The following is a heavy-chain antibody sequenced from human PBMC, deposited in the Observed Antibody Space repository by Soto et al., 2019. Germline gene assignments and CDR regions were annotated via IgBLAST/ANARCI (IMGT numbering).Heavy chain of an antibody. Sequence: QVQLVQSAAEVKKPGSSVKVSCKASGGTFDSHSISWVRQAPGQGLEWMGGIILVFGTTNYAQRFQGRVTITADESTSTASMESSSLRSEDTAVYYCAREGGDLLSDFDSWGQGTRVIVSS. V-gene: IGHV1-69*01. CDR2: IILVFGTT. CDR3: AREGGDLLSDFDS. CDR1: GGTFDSHS. D-gene: IGHD3-10*01. J-gene: IGHJ4*02.